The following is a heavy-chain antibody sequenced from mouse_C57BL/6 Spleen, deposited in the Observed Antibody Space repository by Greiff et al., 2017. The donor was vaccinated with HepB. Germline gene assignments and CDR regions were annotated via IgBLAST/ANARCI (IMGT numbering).Heavy chain of an antibody. CDR2: IYPGDGDT. CDR1: GYAFSSSW. D-gene: IGHD2-5*01. V-gene: IGHV1-82*01. J-gene: IGHJ4*01. CDR3: ARSYSNYAMDY. Sequence: VQLQQSGPEPVKPGASVKISCKASGYAFSSSWMNWVKQRPGKGLEWIGRIYPGDGDTNYNGKFKGKATLTADKSSSTAYMQLSSLTSEDSAVYFCARSYSNYAMDYWGQGTSVTVSS.